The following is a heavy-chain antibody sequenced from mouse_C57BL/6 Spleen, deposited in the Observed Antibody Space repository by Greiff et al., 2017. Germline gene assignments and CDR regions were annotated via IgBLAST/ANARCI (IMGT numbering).Heavy chain of an antibody. CDR2: IYPRSGNT. CDR3: ARHDYDGYPGYWAMDY. J-gene: IGHJ4*01. V-gene: IGHV1-81*01. D-gene: IGHD2-3*01. CDR1: GYTFTSYG. Sequence: QVQLQQSGAELARPGASVKLSCKASGYTFTSYGISWVKQRTGQGLEWIGEIYPRSGNTYYNEKFKGKATLTADKSSSTAYMELRSLTSEDSAVYFCARHDYDGYPGYWAMDYWGQGTSVTVSS.